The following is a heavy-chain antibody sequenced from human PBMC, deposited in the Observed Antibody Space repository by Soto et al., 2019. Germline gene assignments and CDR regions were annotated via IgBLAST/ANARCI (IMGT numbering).Heavy chain of an antibody. CDR1: GFTFSNYG. V-gene: IGHV3-30*03. D-gene: IGHD3-10*01. J-gene: IGHJ4*02. CDR3: ARDIGSNSFDS. CDR2: ISYSGSKK. Sequence: QVQLVESGGGVVQPGRSLRLSCAASGFTFSNYGIHWVRQAPGKGLEWVAVISYSGSKKMYGDSVKGRFTISRDNSKNTLFLQMNSLGPEDTAVYHSARDIGSNSFDSWGQGTLVTVSS.